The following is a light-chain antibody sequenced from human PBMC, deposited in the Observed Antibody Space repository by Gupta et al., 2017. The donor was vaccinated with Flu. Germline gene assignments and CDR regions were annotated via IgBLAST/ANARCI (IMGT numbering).Light chain of an antibody. CDR2: EVN. CDR3: SSFTESNARV. CDR1: SSDVGFDNY. Sequence: SITISCTGTSSDVGFDNYISWYQQHPGKAPKLLMYEVNNRPSGVSNRFSGSKSDNTASLAISGLQAEDEADYDCSSFTESNARVFGGGTKVTVL. J-gene: IGLJ3*02. V-gene: IGLV2-14*01.